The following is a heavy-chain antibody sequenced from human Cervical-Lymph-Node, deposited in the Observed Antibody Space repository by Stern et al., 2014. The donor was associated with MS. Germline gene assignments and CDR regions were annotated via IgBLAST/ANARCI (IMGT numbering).Heavy chain of an antibody. CDR1: GYTFTDYW. CDR2: IFPAASDP. D-gene: IGHD6-19*01. V-gene: IGHV5-51*01. J-gene: IGHJ4*02. CDR3: ARPHSPGWSYYFDF. Sequence: VQLVESGAEVRKPGQSLTISCNISGYTFTDYWIALVRQMPGKGLEWMGAIFPAASDPRYSPSFQGHVTISVDTSINPAYLQWSDRRASDTAMYYCARPHSPGWSYYFDFWGQGTLVAVSS.